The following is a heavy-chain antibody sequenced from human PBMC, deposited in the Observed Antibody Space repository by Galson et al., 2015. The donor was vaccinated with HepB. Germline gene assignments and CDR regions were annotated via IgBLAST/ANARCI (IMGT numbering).Heavy chain of an antibody. CDR2: ISYDGSNK. J-gene: IGHJ4*02. CDR1: GFTFSSYG. Sequence: SLRLSCAASGFTFSSYGMHWVRQAPGKGLEWVAVISYDGSNKYYADSVKGRFTISRDNSKNTLYLQMNSLRAEDTAVYYCAKERGGIIGVVITPDISYFDYWGQGTLVTVSS. CDR3: AKERGGIIGVVITPDISYFDY. V-gene: IGHV3-30*18. D-gene: IGHD3-3*01.